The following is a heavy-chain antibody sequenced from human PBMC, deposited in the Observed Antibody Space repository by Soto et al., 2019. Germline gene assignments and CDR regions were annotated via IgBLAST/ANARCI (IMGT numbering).Heavy chain of an antibody. V-gene: IGHV3-30*18. CDR1: GFTFSSYG. CDR2: ISYDGSNK. J-gene: IGHJ6*02. Sequence: QVQLVESGGGVVQPGRSLRLSCAASGFTFSSYGMHWVRQAPGKGLEWVAVISYDGSNKYYADSVKGRFTISRDNSKNTLYLQMNSMRAEDTAVYYCAKDGKRWLQFYYYYGMDLWGQGTTVTVSS. D-gene: IGHD4-4*01. CDR3: AKDGKRWLQFYYYYGMDL.